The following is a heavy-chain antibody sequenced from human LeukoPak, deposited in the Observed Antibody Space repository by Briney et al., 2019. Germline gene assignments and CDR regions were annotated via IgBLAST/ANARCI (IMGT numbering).Heavy chain of an antibody. V-gene: IGHV1-2*02. Sequence: ASVKVSCKTSGYSFTGYFMHWVRQAPGQGLEWMGWINPNSGDTKYAQKFQGRVTMTRDTSINTAYMELRRLTSDDTAVYYCARVPSTVRGVVNYGMDVWGQGTTVTVSS. CDR3: ARVPSTVRGVVNYGMDV. CDR2: INPNSGDT. CDR1: GYSFTGYF. J-gene: IGHJ6*02. D-gene: IGHD3-10*01.